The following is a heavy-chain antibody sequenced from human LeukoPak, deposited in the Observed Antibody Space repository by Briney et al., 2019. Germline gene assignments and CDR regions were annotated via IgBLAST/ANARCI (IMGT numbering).Heavy chain of an antibody. CDR2: INWNGGST. J-gene: IGHJ6*03. CDR3: ARVRGGGVVIIYYMDV. V-gene: IGHV3-20*04. CDR1: GFTFDDYA. D-gene: IGHD3-3*01. Sequence: GGSLRLSCAVSGFTFDDYAMSWVRQVPGKGLEWVSGINWNGGSTGYADSVKGRFTISRDNAKNSLYLQMNSLRAEDTALYYCARVRGGGVVIIYYMDVWGKGTTVTVSS.